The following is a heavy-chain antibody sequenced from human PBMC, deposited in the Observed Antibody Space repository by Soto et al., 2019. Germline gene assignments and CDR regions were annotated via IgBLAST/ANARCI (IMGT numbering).Heavy chain of an antibody. Sequence: HPGGSLRLSCAASGFTFSSYAMHWVRQAPGKGLEWVAVISYDGSNKYYADSVKGRFTISRDNSKNTLYLQMNSLRAEDTAVYYCARDGSYHFDYWGQGTLVTVSS. CDR1: GFTFSSYA. V-gene: IGHV3-30-3*01. D-gene: IGHD1-26*01. CDR2: ISYDGSNK. CDR3: ARDGSYHFDY. J-gene: IGHJ4*02.